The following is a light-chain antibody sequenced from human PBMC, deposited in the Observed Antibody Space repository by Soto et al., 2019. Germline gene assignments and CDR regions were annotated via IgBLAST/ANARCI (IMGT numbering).Light chain of an antibody. CDR3: ISYTGSDTSYV. CDR2: EVR. CDR1: SSDVGSYNY. J-gene: IGLJ1*01. Sequence: QSALTQPASVSGSPGQSITISCTGTSSDVGSYNYVAWYQQFPGKTPKLMIYEVRNRPSGVSSRFSGSKSGNTASLTISGLQAEDEADYYCISYTGSDTSYVFGTGTKLPS. V-gene: IGLV2-14*01.